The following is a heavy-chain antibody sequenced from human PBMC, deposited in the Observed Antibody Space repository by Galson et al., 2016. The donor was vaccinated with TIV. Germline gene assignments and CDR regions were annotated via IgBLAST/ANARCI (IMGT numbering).Heavy chain of an antibody. CDR2: IYPGDSGT. CDR3: ARQGSYDFWRGHNHYYYYAMDV. D-gene: IGHD3-3*01. V-gene: IGHV5-51*01. Sequence: QSGAEVKKPGESLKISCQGSGYSFTTFWAGWVRQMPGKGLEWMGVIYPGDSGTKYSPSFQGQVTISVDRSISTAYLQWKSLKASDTAIYYCARQGSYDFWRGHNHYYYYAMDVWGQGTAVVVSS. J-gene: IGHJ6*02. CDR1: GYSFTTFW.